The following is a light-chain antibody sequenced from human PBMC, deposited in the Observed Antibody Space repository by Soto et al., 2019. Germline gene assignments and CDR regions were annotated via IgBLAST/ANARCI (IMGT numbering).Light chain of an antibody. Sequence: EIVMTQSPATLSVSQGERATLSCRASQSVRHNLAWDQQKPGQDPRLLIYGASTRATGIPDRFSGSGSGTEFTLTISSLQSEDCAVYYCQQCNNWPYTFGQGTKLEIK. CDR1: QSVRHN. CDR2: GAS. J-gene: IGKJ2*01. CDR3: QQCNNWPYT. V-gene: IGKV3-15*01.